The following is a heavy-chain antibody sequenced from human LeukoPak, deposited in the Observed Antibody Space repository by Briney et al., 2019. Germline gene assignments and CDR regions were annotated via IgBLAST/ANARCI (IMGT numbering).Heavy chain of an antibody. Sequence: GGSLRLSCAASGFTFSSYAMHWVRQAPGKGLEWVAVISYDGSNKYYADSVKGRFTISRDNSKNTLYLQMNSLRAEDTAVYYCARPDNYYYYYGMDVWGQGTTVTVSS. D-gene: IGHD1-14*01. CDR1: GFTFSSYA. V-gene: IGHV3-30-3*01. CDR2: ISYDGSNK. CDR3: ARPDNYYYYYGMDV. J-gene: IGHJ6*02.